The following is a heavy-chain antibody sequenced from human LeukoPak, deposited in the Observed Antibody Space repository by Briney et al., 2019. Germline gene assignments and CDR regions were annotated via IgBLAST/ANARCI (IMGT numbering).Heavy chain of an antibody. Sequence: GGSLRLSCTASGFTFSTYWMSWVRQAPGKGLEWVSVIYSGGTTYYADSVKGRFTISRDNSKNTLYLQMNSLRAEDTAVYYCAREWAYGSWGQGILVTVSS. D-gene: IGHD3-10*01. CDR2: IYSGGTT. V-gene: IGHV3-66*01. CDR1: GFTFSTYW. J-gene: IGHJ4*02. CDR3: AREWAYGS.